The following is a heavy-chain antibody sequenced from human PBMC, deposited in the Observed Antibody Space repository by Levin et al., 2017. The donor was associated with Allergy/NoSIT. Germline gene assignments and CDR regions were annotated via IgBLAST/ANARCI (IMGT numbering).Heavy chain of an antibody. J-gene: IGHJ5*02. Sequence: ASVKVSCKASGYTFTGYFMHWLRQAPGQGLEWMGRINPNTGDATYAQKFQGRVTMTRDTSISTAYMELSGLRSDDAAICYCARNGYVLAATNNWFDPWGQGTLVTVSS. CDR3: ARNGYVLAATNNWFDP. V-gene: IGHV1-2*06. D-gene: IGHD2-15*01. CDR1: GYTFTGYF. CDR2: INPNTGDA.